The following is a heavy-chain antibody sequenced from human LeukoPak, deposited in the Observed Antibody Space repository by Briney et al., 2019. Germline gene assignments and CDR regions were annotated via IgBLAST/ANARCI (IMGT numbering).Heavy chain of an antibody. CDR2: INGGGDII. CDR3: ARDLCRGGRCKHDC. D-gene: IGHD2-15*01. J-gene: IGHJ4*02. Sequence: GGSLRLSCAASSFTFSDYYMSWVRQAPGKGLEWVSYINGGGDIIYYADSVKGRFTISRDNAKNSLYLQMNSLRGEDTAVYFCARDLCRGGRCKHDCWGQGTLVTVSS. CDR1: SFTFSDYY. V-gene: IGHV3-11*01.